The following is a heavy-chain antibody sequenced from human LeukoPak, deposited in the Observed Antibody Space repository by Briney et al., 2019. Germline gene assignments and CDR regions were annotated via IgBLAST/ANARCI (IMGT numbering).Heavy chain of an antibody. CDR3: AKEVNLQGIAAALDY. V-gene: IGHV3-30*02. CDR2: IRYDGSDK. J-gene: IGHJ4*02. CDR1: GFTFSSYG. D-gene: IGHD6-13*01. Sequence: PGGSLRLSCAASGFTFSSYGIHWVRQAPVKGLEWVAFIRYDGSDKYFADIVKGRFTISRDNSKNTVYLQMNSLRPEDTAVYYCAKEVNLQGIAAALDYWGQGTLVTVSS.